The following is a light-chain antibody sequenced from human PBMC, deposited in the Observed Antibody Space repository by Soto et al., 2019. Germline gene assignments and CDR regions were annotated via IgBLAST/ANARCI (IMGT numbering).Light chain of an antibody. Sequence: QSVLTQSPSASASLGASVKLTCTLSSGHSSYAIAWHQQQPEKGPRYLMKLNSDGSHSKGDGIPDRFSGSSSGAERYLTISSLQSEDEADYYRQTWGTGIRGVFGGGTKLTVL. CDR3: QTWGTGIRGV. CDR2: LNSDGSH. V-gene: IGLV4-69*01. J-gene: IGLJ3*02. CDR1: SGHSSYA.